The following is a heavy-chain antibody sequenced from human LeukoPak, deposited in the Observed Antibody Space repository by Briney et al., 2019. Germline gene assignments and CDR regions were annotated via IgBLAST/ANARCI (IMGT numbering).Heavy chain of an antibody. CDR3: AKDSDHRPNLMDV. Sequence: GGSLRLSCAASGFTFDDYAMHWVRQAPGKGLEWVSGISWNSGSIGYADSVKGRFTISRDNAKNSLYLQMNSLRAEDTALYYCAKDSDHRPNLMDVWGQGTTVTVSS. D-gene: IGHD1-14*01. CDR2: ISWNSGSI. V-gene: IGHV3-9*01. CDR1: GFTFDDYA. J-gene: IGHJ6*02.